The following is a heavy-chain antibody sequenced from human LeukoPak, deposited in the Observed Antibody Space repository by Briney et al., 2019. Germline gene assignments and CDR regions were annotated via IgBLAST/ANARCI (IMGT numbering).Heavy chain of an antibody. Sequence: GGSLRLSCAASGFTFSSYSMNWVRQAPGKGLEWVSSISGSGGSTYYADSVKGRFTISRDNSKNTLYLQMNSLRAEDTAVYYCAKSPTYYYDLSGKRYFDLWGRGTLVTVSS. CDR3: AKSPTYYYDLSGKRYFDL. V-gene: IGHV3-23*01. CDR1: GFTFSSYS. D-gene: IGHD3-22*01. CDR2: ISGSGGST. J-gene: IGHJ2*01.